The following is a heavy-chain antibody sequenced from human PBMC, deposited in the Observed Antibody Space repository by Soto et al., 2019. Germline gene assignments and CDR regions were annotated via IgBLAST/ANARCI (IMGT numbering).Heavy chain of an antibody. Sequence: PGGSLRLSCAASGFTFDDYAMHWVRQAPGKGLEWVSGISWNSGSIGYADSVKGRFTISRDNAKNSLYLQMNSLRAEDTALYYCAKGRDGYYYGMDVWGQGTTVTVSS. CDR3: AKGRDGYYYGMDV. CDR2: ISWNSGSI. CDR1: GFTFDDYA. V-gene: IGHV3-9*01. J-gene: IGHJ6*02.